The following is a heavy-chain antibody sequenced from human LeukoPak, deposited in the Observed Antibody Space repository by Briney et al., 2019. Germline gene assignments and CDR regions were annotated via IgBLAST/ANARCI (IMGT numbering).Heavy chain of an antibody. CDR2: IIPIFGTA. D-gene: IGHD3-22*01. Sequence: SVKVSCKASGGTFSSYAISWVRQAPGQGLEWMGRIIPIFGTANYAQKFQGRVMITTDESTSTAYMELSSLRSEDTAVYYCAGDDYYDSSGYYKPNPFDYWGQGTLVTVSS. CDR1: GGTFSSYA. J-gene: IGHJ4*02. CDR3: AGDDYYDSSGYYKPNPFDY. V-gene: IGHV1-69*05.